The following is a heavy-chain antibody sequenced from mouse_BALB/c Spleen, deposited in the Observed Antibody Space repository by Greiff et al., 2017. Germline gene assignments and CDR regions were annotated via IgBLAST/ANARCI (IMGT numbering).Heavy chain of an antibody. D-gene: IGHD2-3*01. V-gene: IGHV3-6*02. CDR2: ISYDGSN. J-gene: IGHJ2*01. CDR1: GYSITSGYY. CDR3: ARDDGYGPLYFDY. Sequence: EVQLQESGPGLVKPSQSLSLTCSVTGYSITSGYYWNWIRQFPGNKLEWMGYISYDGSNNYNPSLKNRISITRDTSKNQFFLKLNSVTTEDTATYYCARDDGYGPLYFDYWGQGTTLTVSS.